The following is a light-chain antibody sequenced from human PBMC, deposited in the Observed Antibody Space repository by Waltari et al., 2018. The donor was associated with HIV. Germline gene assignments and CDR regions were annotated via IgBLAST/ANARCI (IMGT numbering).Light chain of an antibody. CDR1: KLGYKY. J-gene: IGLJ2*01. CDR2: QDN. CDR3: QAWDSSLVV. Sequence: SYELTQPPSVSVSPGQTASITCSGDKLGYKYACWYQQKPGQSPVLVIYQDNKRPSGIPERFSGSNSGNTATLTISGTQAMDEADYYCQAWDSSLVVFGGGTKLTVL. V-gene: IGLV3-1*01.